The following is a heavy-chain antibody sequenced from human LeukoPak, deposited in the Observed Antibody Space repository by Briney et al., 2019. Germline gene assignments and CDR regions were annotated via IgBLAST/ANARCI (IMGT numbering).Heavy chain of an antibody. Sequence: ASVKVSCKASGYTFTGYCMHWVRQAPGQGLEWMGWIDPNSGGTRYAQKFQGRVTMTRDTSISAAYMELSRLTSDDTAVYYCARDSIAAAGLYFDYWDQGTLVTVSS. V-gene: IGHV1-2*02. CDR2: IDPNSGGT. CDR1: GYTFTGYC. CDR3: ARDSIAAAGLYFDY. J-gene: IGHJ4*02. D-gene: IGHD6-13*01.